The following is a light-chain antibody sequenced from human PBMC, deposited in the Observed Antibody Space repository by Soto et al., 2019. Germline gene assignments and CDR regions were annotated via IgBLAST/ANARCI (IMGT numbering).Light chain of an antibody. CDR3: QQYYSTPQT. CDR2: WAS. CDR1: QSVLYSSKNKNY. J-gene: IGKJ1*01. V-gene: IGKV4-1*01. Sequence: DIVMTQSPDSLAVSLGERATINCKSSQSVLYSSKNKNYLAWYQQKPGQPPKLLIYWASTRESGVPDRFSGSGSGTDFTLTIRSLQAEDVAVYYCQQYYSTPQTFGQGTKVEI.